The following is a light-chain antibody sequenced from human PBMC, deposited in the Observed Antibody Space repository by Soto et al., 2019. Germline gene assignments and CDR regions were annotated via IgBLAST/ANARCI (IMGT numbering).Light chain of an antibody. Sequence: QSALTQPASVSGSPGQSITISCTGTSSDVGSYNLVSWYQQHPGKAPKLMIYEGSKRPSGVSNRFSGSKSGNTASLTISGLQAEDEADYCCCSYAVSSTLVVFGGGTKLTVL. J-gene: IGLJ2*01. CDR3: CSYAVSSTLVV. CDR1: SSDVGSYNL. CDR2: EGS. V-gene: IGLV2-23*01.